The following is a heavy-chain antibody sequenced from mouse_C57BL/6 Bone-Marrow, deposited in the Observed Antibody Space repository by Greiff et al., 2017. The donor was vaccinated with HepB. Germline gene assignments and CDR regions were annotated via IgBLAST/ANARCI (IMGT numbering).Heavy chain of an antibody. D-gene: IGHD2-2*01. CDR1: GYTFTSHW. CDR2: IFPGSGST. J-gene: IGHJ4*01. Sequence: QVQLQQSGPELVRPGASVKISCKAPGYTFTSHWMQWVRQRPGQGLEWIGEIFPGSGSTFYNEKFKGKATLTVDTSSSTAYMQLSSLTSEDSAVYFSARLGGYDLYYAMDYWGQGTSVTVSS. V-gene: IGHV1-56*01. CDR3: ARLGGYDLYYAMDY.